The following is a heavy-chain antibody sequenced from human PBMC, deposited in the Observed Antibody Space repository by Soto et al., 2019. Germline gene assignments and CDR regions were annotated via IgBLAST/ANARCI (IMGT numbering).Heavy chain of an antibody. D-gene: IGHD2-21*02. J-gene: IGHJ6*02. CDR1: GGSFSPNY. V-gene: IGHV4-59*01. Sequence: SETRSLTCTGSGGSFSPNYWSWTRQSPRKGLEWIGYMYNTGSTVYNPSFKSRVTISVDTSKNQFSLKLNSVTAADTAVYYCARDLWCYCGTDCSPLYVWGQRATVTVSS. CDR3: ARDLWCYCGTDCSPLYV. CDR2: MYNTGST.